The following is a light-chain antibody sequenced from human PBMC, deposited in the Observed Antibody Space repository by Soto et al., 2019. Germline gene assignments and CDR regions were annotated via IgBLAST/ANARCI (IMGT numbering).Light chain of an antibody. J-gene: IGKJ1*01. CDR2: GAS. CDR3: QQYGSSPRT. CDR1: QSVSSSY. V-gene: IGKV3-20*01. Sequence: IVLKQSQGTLSLSPGERAILSCRASQSVSSSYLAWYRQKPGQAPSLLIYGASSRATGIPDRFSGSGSGTDFTLTISRLEPEDFAVYYCQQYGSSPRTFGQGTKVDIK.